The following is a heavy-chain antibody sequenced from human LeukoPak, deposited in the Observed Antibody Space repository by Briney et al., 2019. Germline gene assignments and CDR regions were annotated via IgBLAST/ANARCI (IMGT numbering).Heavy chain of an antibody. D-gene: IGHD6-6*01. V-gene: IGHV3-9*01. CDR2: ISWNSGSI. CDR3: AKGYSSSSQGSKVGYFDY. Sequence: PGRSLRLSCAASGFTFDDYAMHWVRQAPGKGLELVSGISWNSGSIGYAESGKGRFTIPRDNAKNSLYLQMNSLRAEDTALYYCAKGYSSSSQGSKVGYFDYWGQGTLVTVSS. J-gene: IGHJ4*02. CDR1: GFTFDDYA.